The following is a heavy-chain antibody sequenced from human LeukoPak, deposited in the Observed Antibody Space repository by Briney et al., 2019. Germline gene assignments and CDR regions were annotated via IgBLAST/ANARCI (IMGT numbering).Heavy chain of an antibody. CDR2: MNPNSGNT. Sequence: ASVKVSCKASGYTFTTYDINWVRQAPGQGLEWMGWMNPNSGNTGYAQKFQGRVTMTRNTSMSTAYMELNSLRSEDTAVYNCARANYYGSGKKDLDYWGQGTLVTVSS. D-gene: IGHD3-10*01. J-gene: IGHJ4*02. V-gene: IGHV1-8*01. CDR3: ARANYYGSGKKDLDY. CDR1: GYTFTTYD.